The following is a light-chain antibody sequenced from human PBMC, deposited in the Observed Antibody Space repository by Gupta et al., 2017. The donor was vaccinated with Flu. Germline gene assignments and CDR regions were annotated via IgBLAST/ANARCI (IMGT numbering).Light chain of an antibody. CDR1: QSLLHSNGYNQ. J-gene: IGKJ3*01. CDR3: MQNLPRFT. CDR2: LGS. Sequence: DFVMTQSPLYLPVTPGEPASISCRSSQSLLHSNGYNQLSWYLQRPGQSPQLLISLGSNRASGVPDRFSGSGSGNDFTLKSSRGEAGDVGVYYCMQNLPRFTFGHGTKVDIK. V-gene: IGKV2-28*01.